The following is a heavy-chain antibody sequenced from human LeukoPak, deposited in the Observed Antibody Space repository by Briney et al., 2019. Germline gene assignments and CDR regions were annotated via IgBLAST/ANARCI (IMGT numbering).Heavy chain of an antibody. CDR2: IYGSGST. D-gene: IGHD3-10*01. J-gene: IGHJ5*02. CDR3: ARDSGTTGEVRFDP. V-gene: IGHV4-4*07. Sequence: PSETLSLTCTVSGGSISSYWSWIRQPAGKGLEWIGRIYGSGSTNYNPSLKSRVTMSPDTSKNQFSLKLSSVTAADTAVYYCARDSGTTGEVRFDPWGQGTLVTVSS. CDR1: GGSISSY.